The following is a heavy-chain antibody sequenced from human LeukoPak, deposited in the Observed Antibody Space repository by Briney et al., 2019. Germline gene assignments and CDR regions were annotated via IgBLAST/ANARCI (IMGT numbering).Heavy chain of an antibody. Sequence: ASEKVSCKASGYTCTSYGISWVRQAPGQGLEWMGWISAYNGNTNYAQKLQGRVTMTTDTSTSTAYMELRSLRSDDTAVYYCARDLYQRAVDIYYFDYWGQGTLVTVSS. CDR1: GYTCTSYG. D-gene: IGHD6-19*01. CDR3: ARDLYQRAVDIYYFDY. V-gene: IGHV1-18*01. CDR2: ISAYNGNT. J-gene: IGHJ4*02.